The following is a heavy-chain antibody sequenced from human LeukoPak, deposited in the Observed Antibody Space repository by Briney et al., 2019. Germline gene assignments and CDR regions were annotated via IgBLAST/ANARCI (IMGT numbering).Heavy chain of an antibody. Sequence: GGSLRLSCAASGFTFSSYSMNWVRQAPGKGLEWVSSISSSSSYIYYADSVKGRFTISRDNAKNSLYLQMNSLRAEDTAVYYCARDLGGWIAAPGHFDYWGQGTLVTVSS. CDR3: ARDLGGWIAAPGHFDY. CDR2: ISSSSSYI. V-gene: IGHV3-21*01. J-gene: IGHJ4*02. CDR1: GFTFSSYS. D-gene: IGHD6-13*01.